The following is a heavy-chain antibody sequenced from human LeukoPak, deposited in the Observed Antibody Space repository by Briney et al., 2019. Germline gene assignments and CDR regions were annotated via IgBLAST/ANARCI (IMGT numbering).Heavy chain of an antibody. CDR2: IYPGDSDT. V-gene: IGHV5-51*01. J-gene: IGHJ4*02. D-gene: IGHD5-12*01. CDR3: ARQGNSGYDVDFLDY. CDR1: GYSFTSYW. Sequence: GESLKISCKGSGYSFTSYWIGWVRQMPGKGLEWMGIIYPGDSDTRYSPSFQGQVTISADKSISTAYLQWSSLKASDTAMYYCARQGNSGYDVDFLDYWGQGTLVTVSS.